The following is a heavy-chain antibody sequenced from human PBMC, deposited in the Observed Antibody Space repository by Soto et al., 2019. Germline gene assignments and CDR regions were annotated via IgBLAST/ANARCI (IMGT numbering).Heavy chain of an antibody. CDR3: ARHGGSYYPNWFDP. CDR1: GGSVSSSSYY. D-gene: IGHD1-26*01. CDR2: VYYSGST. J-gene: IGHJ5*02. V-gene: IGHV4-39*01. Sequence: ETLSLTCTVSGGSVSSSSYYWGWVRQPPGKGLEWIGSVYYSGSTYYNPSLESRVTISVDTSKNQLSLKLSSVTAADTAVYYCARHGGSYYPNWFDPWGQGTLVTVSS.